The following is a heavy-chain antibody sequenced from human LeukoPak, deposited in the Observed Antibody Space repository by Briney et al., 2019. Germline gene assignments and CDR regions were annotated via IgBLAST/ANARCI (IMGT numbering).Heavy chain of an antibody. CDR3: ARGPRAYRPPRAFDI. CDR1: GFTFSSYA. J-gene: IGHJ3*02. V-gene: IGHV1-69*04. D-gene: IGHD3-10*01. Sequence: KPGGSLRLSCAASGFTFSSYAISWVRQAPGQGLEWMGRIIPILGIANYAQKFQGRVTITADKSTSTAYMELSSLRSEDTAVYYCARGPRAYRPPRAFDIWGQGTMVTVSS. CDR2: IIPILGIA.